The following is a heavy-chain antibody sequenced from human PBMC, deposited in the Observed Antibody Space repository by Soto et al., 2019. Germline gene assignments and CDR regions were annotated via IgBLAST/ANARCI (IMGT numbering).Heavy chain of an antibody. Sequence: TLSLTCPVSGGSISSGPNYWSWIRQYPGEGLDWIGYIYYSGTTYYNPSLKSRVTISLDTSKNQFSLNLNSVTAEDTAVYFCAKASIKIPLYGMDVWGQGTTVTVSS. V-gene: IGHV4-31*03. D-gene: IGHD5-12*01. CDR2: IYYSGTT. CDR3: AKASIKIPLYGMDV. J-gene: IGHJ6*02. CDR1: GGSISSGPNY.